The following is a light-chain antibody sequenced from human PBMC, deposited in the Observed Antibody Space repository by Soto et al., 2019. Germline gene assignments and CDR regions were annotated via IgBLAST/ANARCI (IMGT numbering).Light chain of an antibody. CDR1: SSNIGAGYD. CDR3: QSYDSSVV. Sequence: QSVLTQPPSVSGAPGQRVTISCTGSSSNIGAGYDVHWYQQLPGTAPKLLIYGNSNRPSGVPDRFSGSKSGTSASPAITGLQAEDEADYFCQSYDSSVVFGAGTQLTVL. CDR2: GNS. J-gene: IGLJ2*01. V-gene: IGLV1-40*01.